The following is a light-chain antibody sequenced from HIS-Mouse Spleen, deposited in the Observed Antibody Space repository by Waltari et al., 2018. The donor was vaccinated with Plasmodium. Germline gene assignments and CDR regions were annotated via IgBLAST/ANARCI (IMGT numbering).Light chain of an antibody. Sequence: EIVRTQSPATRSVSPGERATRSCRARQSVSSNLAWYQQKPGQAPRLLIYVASTRATGIPARFSGSGSGTEFTLTISSMQSEDFAVYYCQQYNNWPPITFGQGTRLEIK. CDR3: QQYNNWPPIT. J-gene: IGKJ5*01. CDR1: QSVSSN. CDR2: VAS. V-gene: IGKV3-15*01.